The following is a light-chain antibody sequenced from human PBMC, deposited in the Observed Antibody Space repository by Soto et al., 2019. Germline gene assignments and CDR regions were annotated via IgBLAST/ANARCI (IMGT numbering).Light chain of an antibody. CDR1: QSVSRY. CDR2: GAS. V-gene: IGKV3-20*01. J-gene: IGKJ2*01. CDR3: LHYGSSPYT. Sequence: EIVMTQSPGILSLSPGERATLSCRASQSVSRYLNWFQHKPGQAPRLLIYGASSRAAGIPDRFSGSGSGTDFTLTISRLEPEDFAVFYCLHYGSSPYTFGQGTKLEIK.